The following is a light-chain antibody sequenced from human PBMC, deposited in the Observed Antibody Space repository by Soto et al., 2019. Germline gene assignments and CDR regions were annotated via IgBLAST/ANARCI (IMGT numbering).Light chain of an antibody. Sequence: QAASVSGSPGQSITISCTGTTSDVGSYNYVSWYQKNPGKAPKLLVYDVSNRPSGVSNRFSGSKSGNTASLTISGLQPEDEADYYCSSYTSSSTWVFGGGTKVTVL. V-gene: IGLV2-14*01. CDR2: DVS. J-gene: IGLJ3*02. CDR1: TSDVGSYNY. CDR3: SSYTSSSTWV.